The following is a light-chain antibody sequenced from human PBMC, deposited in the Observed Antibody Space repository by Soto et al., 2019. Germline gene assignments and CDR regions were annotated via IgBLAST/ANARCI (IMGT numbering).Light chain of an antibody. CDR2: GAS. CDR1: QSVSSSY. J-gene: IGKJ4*01. Sequence: EIVLTQSPGTLSLSPGERATLSCRASQSVSSSYLAWYQQKPGQAPRLLIYGASSRATGIPDRFSGSGSGTDFTLTISRLEPEDCAVYYCQQYGSSPPELTFGGGTKVDIK. CDR3: QQYGSSPPELT. V-gene: IGKV3-20*01.